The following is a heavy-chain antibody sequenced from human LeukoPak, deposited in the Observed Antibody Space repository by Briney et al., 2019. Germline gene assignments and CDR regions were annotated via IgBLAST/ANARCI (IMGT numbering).Heavy chain of an antibody. V-gene: IGHV3-23*01. CDR2: ISDSGGHT. CDR3: AKEPVDFQWLRTEMPDY. D-gene: IGHD5-12*01. Sequence: GGYLRLSCAASGFTFSSHAMSWVRQAPGKGLGWVSVISDSGGHTYYADSVKGRFIISRDNSKNTLYLQINSLRAEDTAVYYYAKEPVDFQWLRTEMPDYWGQGTLVTVSS. J-gene: IGHJ4*02. CDR1: GFTFSSHA.